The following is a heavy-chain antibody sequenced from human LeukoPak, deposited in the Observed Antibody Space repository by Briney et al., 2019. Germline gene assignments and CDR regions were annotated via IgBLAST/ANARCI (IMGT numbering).Heavy chain of an antibody. V-gene: IGHV1-46*01. CDR3: ARVDCSSTSCPTPVYYYYYGVDV. CDR2: INPSGGST. Sequence: GTSVKVSCKASGYTFTSYYMHWVRQAPGQGLEWMGIINPSGGSTSYAQKFQGRVTMTRDTSTSTVYMELSSLRSEDTAVYYCARVDCSSTSCPTPVYYYYYGVDVWGQGTTVTVSS. CDR1: GYTFTSYY. J-gene: IGHJ6*02. D-gene: IGHD2-2*01.